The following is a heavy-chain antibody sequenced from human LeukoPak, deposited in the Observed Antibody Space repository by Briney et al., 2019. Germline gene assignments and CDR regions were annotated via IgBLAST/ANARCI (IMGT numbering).Heavy chain of an antibody. CDR3: ARKPPSGSYGLDVSGYFDY. CDR1: GGTFSSYA. V-gene: IGHV1-69*05. CDR2: IIPIFGTA. J-gene: IGHJ4*02. D-gene: IGHD1-26*01. Sequence: PGASVKVSCKASGGTFSSYAISWVRQAPGQGLEWMGGIIPIFGTANYAQKFQGRVTITTDESTSTAYMELRSLRSDDTAVYYCARKPPSGSYGLDVSGYFDYWGQGTLVTVSS.